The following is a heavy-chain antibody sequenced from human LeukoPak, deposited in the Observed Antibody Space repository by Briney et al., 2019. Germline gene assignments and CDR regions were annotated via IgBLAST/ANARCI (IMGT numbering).Heavy chain of an antibody. V-gene: IGHV4-34*01. J-gene: IGHJ4*02. CDR2: INHSGST. Sequence: PSETLSLTCAVYGGSFSGYYWSWIRQPPGKGLEWIGEINHSGSTNYNPFLKSRVTISVDTSKNQFSLKLSSVTAADTAVYYCARAKYYDYVWGSYRLHFDYWGQGTLVTVSS. D-gene: IGHD3-16*02. CDR1: GGSFSGYY. CDR3: ARAKYYDYVWGSYRLHFDY.